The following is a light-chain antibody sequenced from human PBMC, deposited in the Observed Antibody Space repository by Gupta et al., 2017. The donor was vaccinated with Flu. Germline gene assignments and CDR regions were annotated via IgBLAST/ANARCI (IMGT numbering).Light chain of an antibody. Sequence: QSVLSQPSSASGTHGQTIFISCSGTSSNIGPNSVNWYQQVAGAAPRLLVYSSNQRPSGVPGRFSGSKSGTAASLAIYGLQSEDEAHYYCAVWDDGLDGVLFGGGTKVTVL. CDR2: SSN. CDR1: SSNIGPNS. V-gene: IGLV1-44*01. J-gene: IGLJ2*01. CDR3: AVWDDGLDGVL.